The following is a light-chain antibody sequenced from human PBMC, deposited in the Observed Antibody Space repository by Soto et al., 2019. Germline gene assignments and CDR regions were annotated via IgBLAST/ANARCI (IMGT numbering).Light chain of an antibody. J-gene: IGKJ1*01. V-gene: IGKV1-5*01. CDR2: DAS. CDR1: QSISSW. CDR3: QQYNSYWT. Sequence: DIQMTQSPSTLSASVGDRVTITCRASQSISSWLTWYQQKPGKAPKLLIYDASSLESGVPSRFSCCGSRTEFSLTISILEPDDFAAYYCQQYNSYWTFGAGTKVEIK.